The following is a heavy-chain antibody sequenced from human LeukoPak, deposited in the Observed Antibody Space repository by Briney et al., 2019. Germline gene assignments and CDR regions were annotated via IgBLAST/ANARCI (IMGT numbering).Heavy chain of an antibody. CDR1: GFTFSSYA. CDR2: ISYDGSNK. CDR3: AGASINCGGDCFIYYYYGMDV. Sequence: GGSLRLSCAASGFTFSSYAMHWVRQAPGKGLEWVAVISYDGSNKYYADSVKGRFTISRDNSKNTLYLQMNSLRAEDTAVYYCAGASINCGGDCFIYYYYGMDVWGQGTTVTVSS. V-gene: IGHV3-30-3*01. D-gene: IGHD2-21*02. J-gene: IGHJ6*02.